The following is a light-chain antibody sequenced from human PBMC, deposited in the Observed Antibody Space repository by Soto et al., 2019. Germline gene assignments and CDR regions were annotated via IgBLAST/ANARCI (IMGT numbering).Light chain of an antibody. CDR1: SGHSSYA. CDR3: QTWGAGIHYV. J-gene: IGLJ1*01. CDR2: LNSDGSH. V-gene: IGLV4-69*01. Sequence: QPVLTQSPSASASLGASVKLICTLSSGHSSYAIAWHQQQPEKGPRYLMKLNSDGSHSKGDGIPDRFSGSSSGAERYLTISSLQSEDEADYYCQTWGAGIHYVFGTGTKLTVL.